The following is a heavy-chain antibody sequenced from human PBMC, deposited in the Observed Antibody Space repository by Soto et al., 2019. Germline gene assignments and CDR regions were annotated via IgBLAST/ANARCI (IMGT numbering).Heavy chain of an antibody. D-gene: IGHD3-16*01. Sequence: HVQLQESGPGLVKPSETLSLTCSVSGGSFSSYFWGWIRQPPGKGLEWIGHIYHSGSTNYNSPPKSRATISVDTSKNQFSLKLTSVTAADTAVYYCYEGGGTWGQGTLVIVSS. CDR3: YEGGGT. CDR2: IYHSGST. CDR1: GGSFSSYF. J-gene: IGHJ5*02. V-gene: IGHV4-59*01.